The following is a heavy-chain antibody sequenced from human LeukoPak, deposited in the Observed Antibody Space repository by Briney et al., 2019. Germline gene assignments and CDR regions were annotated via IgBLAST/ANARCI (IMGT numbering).Heavy chain of an antibody. Sequence: SETLSLTCTVSGGSISSYYWSWIRRPPGKGLEWIGYIYYSGSTNYNPSLKSRVTISVDTSKNQFSLKLSSVTAADTAVYYGAREGPYGSGGGNFDYWGQGTLVTVSS. V-gene: IGHV4-59*01. J-gene: IGHJ4*02. D-gene: IGHD3-10*01. CDR3: AREGPYGSGGGNFDY. CDR2: IYYSGST. CDR1: GGSISSYY.